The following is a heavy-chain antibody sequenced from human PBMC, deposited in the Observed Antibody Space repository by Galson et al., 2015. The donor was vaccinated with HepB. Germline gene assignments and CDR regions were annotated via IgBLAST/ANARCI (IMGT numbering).Heavy chain of an antibody. CDR1: GFTFSSYA. D-gene: IGHD6-19*01. Sequence: SLRLSCAASGFTFSSYAMGWVRQAPGKGLELVSSIGTRGGPDYADFVKGRFTISRDNSKNALYLQMDSLRAEDTAIFYCAKGDSSAWPYCFDSWGQGTLVTVSS. CDR3: AKGDSSAWPYCFDS. CDR2: IGTRGGP. J-gene: IGHJ4*02. V-gene: IGHV3-23*01.